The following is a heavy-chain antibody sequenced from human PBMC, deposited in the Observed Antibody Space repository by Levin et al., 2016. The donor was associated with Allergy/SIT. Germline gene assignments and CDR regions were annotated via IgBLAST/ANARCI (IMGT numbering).Heavy chain of an antibody. CDR2: SNAGNGNT. D-gene: IGHD3-3*01. J-gene: IGHJ6*02. V-gene: IGHV1-3*02. CDR3: ARDKRPEEWLLSREYGMDV. Sequence: ASVKVSCKASGYTFTSYAMHWVRQAPGQRLEWMGWSNAGNGNTKYSQEFQGRVTITRDTSASTAYMELSSLRSEDTAVYYCARDKRPEEWLLSREYGMDVWGQGTTVTVSS. CDR1: GYTFTSYA.